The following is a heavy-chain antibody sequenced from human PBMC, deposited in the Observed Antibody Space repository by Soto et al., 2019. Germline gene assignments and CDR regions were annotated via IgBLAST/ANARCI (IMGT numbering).Heavy chain of an antibody. CDR3: AKVGRVATSQDYYYYMDV. Sequence: GGSLRLSCAASGFTFSSYGMHWVRQAPGKGLEWVAVISYDGSNKYYADSVKGRFTISRDNSKNTLYLQMNSLRAEDTAVYYCAKVGRVATSQDYYYYMDVWGKGTTVTVSS. CDR2: ISYDGSNK. CDR1: GFTFSSYG. V-gene: IGHV3-30*18. J-gene: IGHJ6*03. D-gene: IGHD5-12*01.